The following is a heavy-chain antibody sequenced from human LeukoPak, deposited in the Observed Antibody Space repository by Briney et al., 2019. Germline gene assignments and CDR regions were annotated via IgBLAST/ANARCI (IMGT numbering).Heavy chain of an antibody. CDR1: GFTFSSYA. Sequence: GGSLRLSCAASGFTFSSYAISWVRQAPGKGLEWVSAISGSGGSTYYADSVKGRFTISRDNSKNTLYLQMNSLRAEDTAVYYCAKGTYYYDSSGYPFDYWGQGTLVTVSS. D-gene: IGHD3-22*01. CDR2: ISGSGGST. CDR3: AKGTYYYDSSGYPFDY. J-gene: IGHJ4*02. V-gene: IGHV3-23*01.